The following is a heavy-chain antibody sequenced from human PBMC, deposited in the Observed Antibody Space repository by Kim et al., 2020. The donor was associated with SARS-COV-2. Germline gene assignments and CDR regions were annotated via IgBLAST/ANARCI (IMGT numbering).Heavy chain of an antibody. CDR3: ARGGVRGVIDY. J-gene: IGHJ4*02. Sequence: THQTPSLKSRVTISVDTSKNQFSRKLSSVTAADTAVYYCARGGVRGVIDYWGQGTLVTVSS. D-gene: IGHD3-10*01. V-gene: IGHV4-59*09. CDR2: T.